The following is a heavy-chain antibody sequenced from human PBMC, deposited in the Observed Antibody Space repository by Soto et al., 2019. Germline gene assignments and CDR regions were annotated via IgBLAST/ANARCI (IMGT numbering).Heavy chain of an antibody. Sequence: GGSLRLSCAASGFTFSSYSMNWVRQAPGKGLEWVSYISSSSSTIYYADSVKGRFTISRDNAKNSLYLQMNSLRGEDTAVYYCARDGAYCSSTSCYFVRPNYYYYYGMDVWGQGTTVTVSS. CDR3: ARDGAYCSSTSCYFVRPNYYYYYGMDV. CDR2: ISSSSSTI. J-gene: IGHJ6*02. V-gene: IGHV3-48*01. CDR1: GFTFSSYS. D-gene: IGHD2-2*01.